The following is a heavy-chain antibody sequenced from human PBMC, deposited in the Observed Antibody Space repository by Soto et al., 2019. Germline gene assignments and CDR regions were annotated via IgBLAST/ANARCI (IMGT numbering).Heavy chain of an antibody. CDR1: GFTFSSYA. D-gene: IGHD5-18*01. J-gene: IGHJ5*02. CDR2: ISGSGDST. V-gene: IGHV3-23*01. CDR3: ATGYSYAPFDP. Sequence: GGSLRLSCAASGFTFSSYAMSWVRQAPGKGLEWISGISGSGDSTYYADSVKGRFTISRDNSKNTLYLQMNNLRAEDTAVYYCATGYSYAPFDPWGQGTLVTVSS.